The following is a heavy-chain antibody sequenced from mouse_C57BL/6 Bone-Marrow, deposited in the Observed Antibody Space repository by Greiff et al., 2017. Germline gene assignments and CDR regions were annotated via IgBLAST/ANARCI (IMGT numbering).Heavy chain of an antibody. Sequence: QVHVKQSGPELVKPGASVKISCKASGYTFTDYYINWVKQRPGQGLEWIGWIFPGSGSTYYNEKFKGKATLTVDKSSSTAYMLLSSLTSEDSAVYFCARSGAHQGAMDYWGQGTSVTVSS. CDR2: IFPGSGST. V-gene: IGHV1-75*01. J-gene: IGHJ4*01. CDR1: GYTFTDYY. D-gene: IGHD1-3*01. CDR3: ARSGAHQGAMDY.